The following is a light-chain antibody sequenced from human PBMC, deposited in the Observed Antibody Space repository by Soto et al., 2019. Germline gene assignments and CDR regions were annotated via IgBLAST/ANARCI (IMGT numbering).Light chain of an antibody. CDR2: DTS. CDR3: QQRSNWPLT. V-gene: IGKV3-11*01. Sequence: EIVLTQSPATLSLSPGERATLSCRASQSVSSYLAWYQQKPGQAPRLLIYDTSNRATGIPAMFSGSGSGTDFTHTISSLEPEDYADYYCQQRSNWPLTFGGGTKVEIK. CDR1: QSVSSY. J-gene: IGKJ4*01.